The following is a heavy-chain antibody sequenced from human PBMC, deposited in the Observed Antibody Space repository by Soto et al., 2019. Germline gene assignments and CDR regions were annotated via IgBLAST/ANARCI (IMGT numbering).Heavy chain of an antibody. CDR2: ISYDGGEK. V-gene: IGHV3-30*18. J-gene: IGHJ3*02. CDR3: AKDWRYKYDNESFAI. D-gene: IGHD3-3*01. Sequence: QVHLVESGGGVVQPGRSLRLSCAASRFSFSTYGMHWVRQPPGKGLEWVAVISYDGGEKYYADCVKGRFTISRDNSKNTLYLQVDCLSTEDTAVYFCAKDWRYKYDNESFAIWGQGTMVTVSS. CDR1: RFSFSTYG.